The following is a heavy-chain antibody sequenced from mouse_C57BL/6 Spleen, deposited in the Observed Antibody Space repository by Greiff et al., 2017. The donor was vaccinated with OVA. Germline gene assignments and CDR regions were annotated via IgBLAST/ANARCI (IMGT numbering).Heavy chain of an antibody. Sequence: SGAELVRPGTSVKVSCKASGYAFTNYLIEWVKQRPGQGLEWIGVINPGSGGTNYKEKFKGKATLTADKSSSTAYMQLSSLTSEDSAVYFCAREGVYYYGSSHWDFDVWGTGTTVTVSS. D-gene: IGHD1-1*01. CDR2: INPGSGGT. V-gene: IGHV1-54*01. CDR1: GYAFTNYL. J-gene: IGHJ1*03. CDR3: AREGVYYYGSSHWDFDV.